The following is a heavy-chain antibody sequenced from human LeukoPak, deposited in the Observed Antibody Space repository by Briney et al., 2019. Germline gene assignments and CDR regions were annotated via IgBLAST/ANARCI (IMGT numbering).Heavy chain of an antibody. CDR1: GFTFSSYG. CDR3: ARVRSNWNYEGLDY. Sequence: GGSLRLSCAASGFTFSSYGMHWVRQAPGKGLEWVAVIWYDGSNKYYADSVKGRFTISRDNSKNTLCLQMNSLRAEDTAVYYCARVRSNWNYEGLDYWGQGTLVTVSS. J-gene: IGHJ4*02. D-gene: IGHD1-7*01. CDR2: IWYDGSNK. V-gene: IGHV3-33*01.